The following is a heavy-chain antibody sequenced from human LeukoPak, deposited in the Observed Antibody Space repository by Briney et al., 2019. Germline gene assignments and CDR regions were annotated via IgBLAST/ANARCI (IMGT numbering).Heavy chain of an antibody. CDR1: GFTFSSYW. Sequence: PGGSLRLSCAASGFTFSSYWMAWVRQAPGKGQEWVANIKGDESARHQADSVKGRFTISRDNTRNSLYLQMTNLRGDDTAVYYCARDVVGSLDYWGQGTLVTVSS. J-gene: IGHJ4*02. D-gene: IGHD1-26*01. CDR2: IKGDESAR. V-gene: IGHV3-7*01. CDR3: ARDVVGSLDY.